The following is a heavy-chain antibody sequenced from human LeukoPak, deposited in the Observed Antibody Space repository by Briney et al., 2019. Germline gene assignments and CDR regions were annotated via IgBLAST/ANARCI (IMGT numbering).Heavy chain of an antibody. D-gene: IGHD5-12*01. CDR2: INWNGDTI. V-gene: IGHV3-20*04. CDR3: ARERATLDYYYYIDG. Sequence: GGSLRLSCAASGFTFYDYGMTWVRQAPGKGLEWVSGINWNGDTIVYADSVKGRFTISRDNAKNSLYLQMNSLRADDTALYYCARERATLDYYYYIDGWGKGTTVTVS. J-gene: IGHJ6*03. CDR1: GFTFYDYG.